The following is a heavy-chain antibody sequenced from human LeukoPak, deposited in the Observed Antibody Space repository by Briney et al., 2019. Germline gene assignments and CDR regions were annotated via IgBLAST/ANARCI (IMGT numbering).Heavy chain of an antibody. CDR2: IFYSGNT. V-gene: IGHV4-39*02. CDR1: GGSISSRSYY. Sequence: SETLSLTCTVSGGSISSRSYYWGWIRQPPGKGLEWIANIFYSGNTYYTPSLKSRVTISIDTSKNHFSLILRSVTAADTAVYYCVRYGFLEWPLAFDIWGQGTMATVSS. D-gene: IGHD3-3*01. CDR3: VRYGFLEWPLAFDI. J-gene: IGHJ3*02.